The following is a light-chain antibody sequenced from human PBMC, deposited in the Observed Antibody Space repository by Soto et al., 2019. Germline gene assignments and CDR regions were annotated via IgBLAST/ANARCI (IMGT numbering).Light chain of an antibody. J-gene: IGKJ2*01. CDR3: QQYGSSPYT. CDR2: DAS. Sequence: EMVFTQSPGALSFSPRERATLSCRARRIVSRSYLAWYQHKPGQAPRLLLYDASNRAAGIPDRFTGSGSATDFPLTISRLEPEDFEVYYCQQYGSSPYTFGQGTKLEIK. V-gene: IGKV3-20*01. CDR1: RIVSRSY.